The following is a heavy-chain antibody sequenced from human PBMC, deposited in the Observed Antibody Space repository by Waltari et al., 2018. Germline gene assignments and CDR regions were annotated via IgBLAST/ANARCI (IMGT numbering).Heavy chain of an antibody. J-gene: IGHJ4*02. Sequence: QLQLQESGPGLVEPSETLSLTCTVSGGSISSSSYYWGWIRQPPGKGLEWIGSIDYSGSTYYNPSLKSRVTISVDTSKNQFSLKLSSVTAADTAVYYCARGRSSWYVFYYWGQGTLVTVSS. CDR3: ARGRSSWYVFYY. CDR2: IDYSGST. V-gene: IGHV4-39*07. D-gene: IGHD6-13*01. CDR1: GGSISSSSYY.